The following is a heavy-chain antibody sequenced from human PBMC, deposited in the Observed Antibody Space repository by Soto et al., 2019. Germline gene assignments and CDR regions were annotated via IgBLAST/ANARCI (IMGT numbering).Heavy chain of an antibody. D-gene: IGHD3-16*01. CDR3: ARDHGGGGMTLDY. CDR1: GFSFGDYY. Sequence: QAQLVESGGGLVKPGGSLRLSCSASGFSFGDYYMSWIRQAPGKGLEWVSSISSSGSITYHADSVDGRLTISRDNAKNSLHLQMNSLRAEDTAVYYCARDHGGGGMTLDYWGQGTLVPVSS. CDR2: ISSSGSIT. V-gene: IGHV3-11*01. J-gene: IGHJ4*02.